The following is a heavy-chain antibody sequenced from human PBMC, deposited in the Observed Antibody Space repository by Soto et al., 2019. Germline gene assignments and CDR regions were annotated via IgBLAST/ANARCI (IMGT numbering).Heavy chain of an antibody. Sequence: EVQLLESGGGLVQPGGSLRLSCAASGFTFSTYTMAWVRQAPGRGPEWVSGVGQDGAPYYADSVKGRFTISRDHSRSSVYLEMIALRGEDTAVYYCAKDMRPDGVWDFGHWGQGTLVTVSS. V-gene: IGHV3-23*01. CDR1: GFTFSTYT. D-gene: IGHD4-17*01. CDR3: AKDMRPDGVWDFGH. CDR2: VGQDGAP. J-gene: IGHJ4*02.